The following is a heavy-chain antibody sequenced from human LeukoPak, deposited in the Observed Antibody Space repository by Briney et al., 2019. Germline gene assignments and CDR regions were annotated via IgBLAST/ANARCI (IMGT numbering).Heavy chain of an antibody. CDR1: GYTFTSYA. CDR2: MNPNGGNT. CDR3: ARGRYSYGSYYYYMDV. V-gene: IGHV1-8*03. Sequence: ASVKVSCKASGYTFTSYAINWVRQATGQGLEWMGWMNPNGGNTGYAQKFQGRVTITRNTSISTAYMELSSLRSEDTAVYYCARGRYSYGSYYYYMDVWGKGTTVTVSS. D-gene: IGHD5-18*01. J-gene: IGHJ6*03.